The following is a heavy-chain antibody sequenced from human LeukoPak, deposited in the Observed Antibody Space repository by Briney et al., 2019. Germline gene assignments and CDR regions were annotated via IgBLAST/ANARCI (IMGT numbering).Heavy chain of an antibody. CDR3: AREGTYYDFWSGYYSVYYGMDV. Sequence: GGSLRLSCAASGFTFDDYGMSWVRQAPGKGLVWVSGINWNGGSTGYADSVKGRFTISRDNAKNSLYLQMNSLRAEDTALYYCAREGTYYDFWSGYYSVYYGMDVWGQGTTVTVSS. CDR1: GFTFDDYG. D-gene: IGHD3-3*01. J-gene: IGHJ6*02. CDR2: INWNGGST. V-gene: IGHV3-20*04.